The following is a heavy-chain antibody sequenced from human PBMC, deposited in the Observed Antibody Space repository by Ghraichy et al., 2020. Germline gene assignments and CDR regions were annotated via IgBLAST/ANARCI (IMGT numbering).Heavy chain of an antibody. V-gene: IGHV1-24*01. CDR2: FDPEDGET. Sequence: ASVKVSCKVSGYTLTELSMHWVRQAPGKGLEWMGGFDPEDGETIYAQKFQGRVTMTEDTSTDTAYMELSSLRSEDTAVYYCATDAPPPHYYDSSGYLVWGQGTTVTVSS. J-gene: IGHJ6*02. CDR1: GYTLTELS. D-gene: IGHD3-22*01. CDR3: ATDAPPPHYYDSSGYLV.